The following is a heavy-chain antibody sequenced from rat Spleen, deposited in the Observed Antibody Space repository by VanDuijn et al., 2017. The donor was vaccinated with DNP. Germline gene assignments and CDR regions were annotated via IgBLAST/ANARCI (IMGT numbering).Heavy chain of an antibody. CDR1: GFTFSDYS. Sequence: EVQLVESGGGLVQPGRSLKLSCAASGFTFSDYSMAWVRQAPKKGLEWVATIVYDGSGTYYGDFVTGRFTIYRDNAKTTLYLQMDSLRSEDTATYYCATHGSSSTISTGAMDVWGQGTSVTVSS. D-gene: IGHD1-2*01. CDR3: ATHGSSSTISTGAMDV. V-gene: IGHV5S10*01. CDR2: IVYDGSGT. J-gene: IGHJ4*01.